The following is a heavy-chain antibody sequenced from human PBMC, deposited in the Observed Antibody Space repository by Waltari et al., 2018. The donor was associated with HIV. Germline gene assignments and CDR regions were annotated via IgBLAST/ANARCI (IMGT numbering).Heavy chain of an antibody. D-gene: IGHD6-19*01. Sequence: EVQLVESGGGLVKPGGSLRLSCAASGFTCSSYGRNGVRQAPGKGLEWVSYISSGSNFMYYVDSVKGRFTISRDNAKNSLYLQMNSLRAEDTALYYCARSLAVAGTRGFGMDVWGQGTTVTVSS. V-gene: IGHV3-21*01. J-gene: IGHJ6*02. CDR1: GFTCSSYG. CDR3: ARSLAVAGTRGFGMDV. CDR2: ISSGSNFM.